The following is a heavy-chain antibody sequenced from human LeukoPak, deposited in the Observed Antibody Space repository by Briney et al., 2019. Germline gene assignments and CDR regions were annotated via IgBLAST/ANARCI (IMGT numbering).Heavy chain of an antibody. CDR2: IIPIFGTA. D-gene: IGHD4-23*01. CDR1: GGTFSSYA. V-gene: IGHV1-69*06. Sequence: SVKVSCKASGGTFSSYAISWVRQAPGQGLEWMGGIIPIFGTANYAQKFQGRVTITADKSTSTAYMELSSLRSEDTAVYYCARDVAYGGNLSLYYYYGMDVWGKGTTVTVSS. J-gene: IGHJ6*04. CDR3: ARDVAYGGNLSLYYYYGMDV.